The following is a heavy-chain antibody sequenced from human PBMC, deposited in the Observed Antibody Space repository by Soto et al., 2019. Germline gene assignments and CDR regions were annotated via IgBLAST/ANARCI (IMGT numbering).Heavy chain of an antibody. V-gene: IGHV1-3*01. CDR3: ARDLGYCSGGSCYNWFDP. CDR1: GYTFTSYA. D-gene: IGHD2-15*01. J-gene: IGHJ5*02. Sequence: ALVKGSCKTSGYTFTSYARHWVRQAPRQRLEWMGWINAGNGNTKYSQKFQGRVTITRDTSASTAYMELSSLRSEDTAVYYCARDLGYCSGGSCYNWFDPWGQGTLVTVSS. CDR2: INAGNGNT.